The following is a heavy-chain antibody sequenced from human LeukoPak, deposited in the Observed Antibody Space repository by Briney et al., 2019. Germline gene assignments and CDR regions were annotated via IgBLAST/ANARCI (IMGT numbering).Heavy chain of an antibody. CDR2: VSAYGSST. J-gene: IGHJ4*02. CDR3: WALWAGRSSGD. D-gene: IGHD6-19*01. V-gene: IGHV3-74*01. Sequence: WVARVSAYGSSTSYADPVRGRFTISRDNAKSTLYLQMNRLRAEDTAVYYCWALWAGRSSGDWGQGTLVTVSS.